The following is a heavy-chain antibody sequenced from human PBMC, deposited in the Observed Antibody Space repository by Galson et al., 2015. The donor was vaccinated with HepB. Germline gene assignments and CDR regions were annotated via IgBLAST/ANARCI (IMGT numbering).Heavy chain of an antibody. V-gene: IGHV3-21*01. Sequence: SLRLSCAASGFTFSSYSLNWVRQAPGKGLEWVSSISNSGTYIYYAASVEGQFTISRDNAKNSLYLQMNSLRAEDTAVYYCARDALSGNYWGGYNYGMDVWGQGTTVTVSS. CDR3: ARDALSGNYWGGYNYGMDV. D-gene: IGHD1-26*01. CDR1: GFTFSSYS. J-gene: IGHJ6*02. CDR2: ISNSGTYI.